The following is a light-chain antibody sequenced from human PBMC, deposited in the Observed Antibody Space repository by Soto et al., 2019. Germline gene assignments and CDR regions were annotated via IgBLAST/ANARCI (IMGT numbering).Light chain of an antibody. V-gene: IGKV3-15*01. Sequence: EIVLTQSPATLSVSPGERATLSCRASHSAASAVAWYQQKPGQAPRLLIYDASTMAPGIPARFSGSGSATEFTLTISSLQSEDFAVYSCQQYRDWPLTFGGGTKVDLK. J-gene: IGKJ4*01. CDR1: HSAASA. CDR2: DAS. CDR3: QQYRDWPLT.